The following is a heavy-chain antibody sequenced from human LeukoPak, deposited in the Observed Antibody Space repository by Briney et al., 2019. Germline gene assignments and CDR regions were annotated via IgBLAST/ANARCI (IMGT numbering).Heavy chain of an antibody. CDR2: IKQDGSEK. J-gene: IGHJ4*02. V-gene: IGHV3-7*05. CDR3: ARAPAFNYFDY. Sequence: GGSLRRSCAASGFTFTSYWMSWVRQAPGKGLEWVANIKQDGSEKYYVDSVKGRFTISRDNAKNSLYLQVNSLRAEDTAVYYCARAPAFNYFDYWGQGTLVTVSS. CDR1: GFTFTSYW.